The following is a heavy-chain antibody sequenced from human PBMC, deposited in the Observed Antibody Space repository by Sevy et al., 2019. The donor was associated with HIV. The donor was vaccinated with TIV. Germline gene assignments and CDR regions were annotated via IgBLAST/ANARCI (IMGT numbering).Heavy chain of an antibody. J-gene: IGHJ5*02. D-gene: IGHD5-12*01. Sequence: GGSLRLSCVASAFTFSNDWMTWVRQAPGKGLEWVGHIRSATYGGTTDYAAPVKGRFTISRHDSKNTVYLEMNSLKIGDTGVYFCATLSGNYWGDWLDPWGQGTLVTVSS. CDR1: AFTFSNDW. CDR2: IRSATYGGTT. CDR3: ATLSGNYWGDWLDP. V-gene: IGHV3-15*07.